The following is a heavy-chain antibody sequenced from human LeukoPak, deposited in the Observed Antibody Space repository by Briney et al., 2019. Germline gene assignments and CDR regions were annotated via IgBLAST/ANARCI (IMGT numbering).Heavy chain of an antibody. V-gene: IGHV4-59*02. Sequence: SETLSLTCVVSGGSVSGYYWGWIRQPPGRGLEWIGYVYYSGSTNYNPSFKSRITISVDTSRNQFSLQLSSVTAADTAVYYCARGGEIWLHFDYWGQGTLVTVSS. CDR3: ARGGEIWLHFDY. D-gene: IGHD5-18*01. CDR1: GGSVSGYY. CDR2: VYYSGST. J-gene: IGHJ4*02.